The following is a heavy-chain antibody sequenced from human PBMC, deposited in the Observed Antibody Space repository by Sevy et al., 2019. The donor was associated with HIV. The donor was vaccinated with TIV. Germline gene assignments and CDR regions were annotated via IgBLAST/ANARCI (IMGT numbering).Heavy chain of an antibody. V-gene: IGHV3-15*07. J-gene: IGHJ4*02. CDR2: IKSKTDGGST. Sequence: GGSLRLSCAASGFTFSNAWMNWVRQAPGKGLEWVGRIKSKTDGGSTDYAGPVKVRLTISRDNSKNTLKLQRNSLKTEDTAVYYCTTDGGGYNYGYSFDYWGQGTLVTVSS. D-gene: IGHD5-18*01. CDR3: TTDGGGYNYGYSFDY. CDR1: GFTFSNAW.